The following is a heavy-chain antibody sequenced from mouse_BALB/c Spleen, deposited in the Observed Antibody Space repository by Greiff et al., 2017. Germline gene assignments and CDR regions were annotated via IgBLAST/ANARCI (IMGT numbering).Heavy chain of an antibody. CDR1: GYSITSGYY. V-gene: IGHV3-6*02. CDR2: ISYDGSN. D-gene: IGHD2-2*01. J-gene: IGHJ2*01. CDR3: ASYGLDY. Sequence: DVKLQESGPGLVKPSQSLSLTCSVTGYSITSGYYWNWIRQFPGNKLEWMGYISYDGSNNYNPSLKNRISITRDTSKNQFFLKLNSVTTEDTATYYCASYGLDYWGQGTTLTVSS.